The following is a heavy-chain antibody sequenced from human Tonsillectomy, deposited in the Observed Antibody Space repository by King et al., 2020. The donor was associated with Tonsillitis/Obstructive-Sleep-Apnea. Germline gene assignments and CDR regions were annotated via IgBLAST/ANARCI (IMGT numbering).Heavy chain of an antibody. D-gene: IGHD2-8*02. Sequence: TLKESGPTLVKPTQTLTLTCTFSGFSLSTSGVGVGWIRQPPGKALEGLALIYWDDDKRYIPSLKSRLTIPKDTSKNQVVLTMTNMDPVDTATYYCAHSSSGDYYYYYMDVWGKGTTVTVSS. CDR3: AHSSSGDYYYYYMDV. J-gene: IGHJ6*03. CDR1: GFSLSTSGVG. CDR2: IYWDDDK. V-gene: IGHV2-5*02.